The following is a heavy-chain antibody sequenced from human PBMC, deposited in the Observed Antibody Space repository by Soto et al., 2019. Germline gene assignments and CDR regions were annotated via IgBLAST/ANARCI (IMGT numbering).Heavy chain of an antibody. CDR1: GYTLTELS. J-gene: IGHJ6*02. CDR3: ATARITMVRGPYYGMDV. CDR2: FDPEDGET. V-gene: IGHV1-24*01. D-gene: IGHD3-10*01. Sequence: ASVKVSCKVSGYTLTELSMHWVRQAPGKGPEWMGGFDPEDGETIYAQKFQGRVTMTEDTSTDTAYMELSSLRSEDTAVYYCATARITMVRGPYYGMDVWGQGTTVTVSS.